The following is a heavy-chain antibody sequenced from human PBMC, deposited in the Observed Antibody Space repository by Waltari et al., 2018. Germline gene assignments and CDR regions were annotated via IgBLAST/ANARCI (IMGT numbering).Heavy chain of an antibody. CDR2: IYSGGTT. J-gene: IGHJ4*02. V-gene: IGHV3-53*01. CDR1: WLTVSNNY. D-gene: IGHD2-21*02. Sequence: EVQLVESGGGLIQHGGSLRLSCVASWLTVSNNYMTWLRQAPGKGLELVSLIYSGGTTYYADSVRGRFTISRDGSKNTVYLQMNSLRAEDTAVYFCARNQVETALGYWGQGTLVTVSS. CDR3: ARNQVETALGY.